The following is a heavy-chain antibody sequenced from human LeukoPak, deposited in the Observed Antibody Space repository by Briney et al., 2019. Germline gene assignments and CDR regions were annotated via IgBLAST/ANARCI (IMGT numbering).Heavy chain of an antibody. CDR2: IYHSGST. Sequence: PSETLSLTCAVSGYSISSGYYWGWIRQPPGKGLEWIGSIYHSGSTYYNPSLKSRVTISVDTSKNQFSLKLSSVTAADTAVYYCARHSAARSFDYWGQGTLVTVSP. J-gene: IGHJ4*02. V-gene: IGHV4-38-2*01. CDR1: GYSISSGYY. CDR3: ARHSAARSFDY. D-gene: IGHD6-6*01.